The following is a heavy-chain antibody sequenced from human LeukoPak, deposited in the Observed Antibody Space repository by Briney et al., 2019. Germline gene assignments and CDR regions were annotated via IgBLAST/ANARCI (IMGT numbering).Heavy chain of an antibody. CDR3: AKDNGDYHWYFDL. V-gene: IGHV3-23*01. J-gene: IGHJ2*01. D-gene: IGHD4-17*01. Sequence: GGSLRLSCAASGFTFSSYAMTWVRQAPGKGLEWVSVISGGGSSTYYADSVKGRFTISRDNSKNTLYLQMSSLRAEDTAVYYCAKDNGDYHWYFDLWGRGTLVTVSS. CDR1: GFTFSSYA. CDR2: ISGGGSST.